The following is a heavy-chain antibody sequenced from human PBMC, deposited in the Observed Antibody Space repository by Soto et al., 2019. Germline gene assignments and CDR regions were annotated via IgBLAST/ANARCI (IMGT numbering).Heavy chain of an antibody. D-gene: IGHD6-19*01. CDR3: ARGRSSGWYPYYYYGMDV. J-gene: IGHJ6*02. CDR2: INHSGST. CDR1: GGSFSGYY. V-gene: IGHV4-34*01. Sequence: PSETLSLTCAVYGGSFSGYYWSWIRQSPGKGLEWIGEINHSGSTNYNPSLKSRVTISVDTSKNQFSLKLSSVTAADTAVYYCARGRSSGWYPYYYYGMDVWGQGTTVTVSS.